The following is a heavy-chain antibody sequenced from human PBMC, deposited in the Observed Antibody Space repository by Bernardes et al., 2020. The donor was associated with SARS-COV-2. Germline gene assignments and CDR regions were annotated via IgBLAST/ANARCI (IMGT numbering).Heavy chain of an antibody. Sequence: ASVQVSCKASGYTFPSHEINWVRQAPGQGLEWLGWMNPDSGHTGSPQNFRGRITMTGDTSITTAYMELSSLGPEDTAVYYCARVSSYDSVIYFYDLDFWGQGTLVTVSS. V-gene: IGHV1-8*01. CDR1: GYTFPSHE. CDR3: ARVSSYDSVIYFYDLDF. CDR2: MNPDSGHT. D-gene: IGHD3-22*01. J-gene: IGHJ4*02.